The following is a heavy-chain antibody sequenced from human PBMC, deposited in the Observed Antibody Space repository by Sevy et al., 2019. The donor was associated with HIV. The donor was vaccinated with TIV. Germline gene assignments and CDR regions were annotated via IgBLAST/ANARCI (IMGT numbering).Heavy chain of an antibody. CDR2: INSDGSST. Sequence: GGSVRLSCAASGFTFSSYWMHWVRQAPGKGLVWVSRINSDGSSTSYADSVKGRFTISRDNAKNTLYLQMISLRAEDTAVYYCAREYIVVVPAAIRGSGAFDIWGQGTMVTVSS. D-gene: IGHD2-2*01. J-gene: IGHJ3*02. CDR1: GFTFSSYW. CDR3: AREYIVVVPAAIRGSGAFDI. V-gene: IGHV3-74*01.